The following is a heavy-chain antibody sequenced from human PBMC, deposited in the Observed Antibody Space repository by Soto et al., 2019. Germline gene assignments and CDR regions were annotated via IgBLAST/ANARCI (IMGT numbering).Heavy chain of an antibody. V-gene: IGHV3-7*03. CDR1: GFTFSSYW. J-gene: IGHJ3*02. CDR3: GKGNSKWGTGDAFDI. D-gene: IGHD7-27*01. Sequence: GGSLRLSCGASGFTFSSYWMSWVRQSPGKGLEWVANIKQDGSEKYYVDSVKGRFTISRDNAKNSLYLQMNSLRAEDTAVYYCGKGNSKWGTGDAFDIWGQGTMVTVSS. CDR2: IKQDGSEK.